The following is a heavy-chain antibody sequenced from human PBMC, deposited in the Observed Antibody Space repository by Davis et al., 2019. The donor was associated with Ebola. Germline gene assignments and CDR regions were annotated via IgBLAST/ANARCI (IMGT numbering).Heavy chain of an antibody. CDR2: ISGSGGST. CDR3: ARAGARVVVVPAAIGY. D-gene: IGHD2-2*01. V-gene: IGHV3-23*01. CDR1: GFTFSSYA. Sequence: GESLKISCAASGFTFSSYAMSWVRQAPGKGLEWVSAISGSGGSTYYADSVKGRFTISRDNSKNTLYLQMNSLRAEDTAVYYCARAGARVVVVPAAIGYWGQGTLVTVSS. J-gene: IGHJ4*02.